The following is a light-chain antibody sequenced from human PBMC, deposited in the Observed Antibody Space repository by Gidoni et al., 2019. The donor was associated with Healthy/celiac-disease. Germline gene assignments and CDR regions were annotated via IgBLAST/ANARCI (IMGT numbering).Light chain of an antibody. CDR3: QQYNNWPALT. CDR1: QSVSSN. J-gene: IGKJ4*01. V-gene: IGKV3-15*01. Sequence: EIVMTQSPATLSVSPGERAALSCRASQSVSSNLAWYQQKPGQAPRLLIYGASTRATGSPARFSGSGSGTEFTLTISSLQSEDCAVYYCQQYNNWPALTFGGGTKVEIK. CDR2: GAS.